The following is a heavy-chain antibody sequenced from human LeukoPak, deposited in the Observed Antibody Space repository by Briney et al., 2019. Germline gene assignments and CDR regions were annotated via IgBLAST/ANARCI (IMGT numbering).Heavy chain of an antibody. CDR2: IYSAGNT. V-gene: IGHV3-53*01. CDR1: GFTVSTSY. CDR3: ARRGDGGRAFDI. J-gene: IGHJ3*02. D-gene: IGHD5-24*01. Sequence: GGFLRLSCAASGFTVSTSYMSWVRQAPGKGLEWVSVIYSAGNTYYADSVKGRFTISRDNSKNTLYLQMNSLKAEDTAVYYCARRGDGGRAFDIWGQGTMVTVSS.